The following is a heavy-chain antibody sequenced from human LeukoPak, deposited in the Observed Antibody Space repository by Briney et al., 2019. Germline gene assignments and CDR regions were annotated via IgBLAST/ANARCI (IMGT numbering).Heavy chain of an antibody. CDR2: IYYSGST. V-gene: IGHV4-59*08. D-gene: IGHD3-22*01. Sequence: SETLSLTCTVSGGSISSYYWSWIRQPPGKGLEWIGYIYYSGSTNYNPSLKSRVTISVDTSKNQFSLKLSSVTAADTAVYYCARHTYYYDSSGYCFDYWGQGTLVTVSS. CDR1: GGSISSYY. CDR3: ARHTYYYDSSGYCFDY. J-gene: IGHJ4*02.